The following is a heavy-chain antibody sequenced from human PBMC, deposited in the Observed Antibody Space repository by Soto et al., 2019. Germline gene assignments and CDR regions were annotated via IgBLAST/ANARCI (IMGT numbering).Heavy chain of an antibody. J-gene: IGHJ6*02. V-gene: IGHV5-10-1*01. CDR2: IDPSDSYT. CDR1: GYSFTSYW. CDR3: AGVGTAMADYYYYYGMDV. Sequence: GESLKISCKGSGYSFTSYWISWVRQMPGKGLEWMGRIDPSDSYTNYSPSFQGHVTISADKSISTAYLQWSSLKASDTAMYYCAGVGTAMADYYYYYGMDVWGQGTTVTVSS. D-gene: IGHD5-18*01.